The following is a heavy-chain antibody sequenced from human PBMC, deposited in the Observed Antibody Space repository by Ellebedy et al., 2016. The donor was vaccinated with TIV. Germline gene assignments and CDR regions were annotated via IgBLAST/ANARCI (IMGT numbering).Heavy chain of an antibody. J-gene: IGHJ5*01. Sequence: GGSLRLXXAASGFLFNQYGMHWVRQAPGKGLEWVAVIANDGRNKYYGDSVKGRFTISRDISKNTLYLQMNSLKVEDTAVYYCANMAWGNEDYSVDSWGQGTLVTVSS. CDR1: GFLFNQYG. D-gene: IGHD2-21*01. V-gene: IGHV3-30*18. CDR3: ANMAWGNEDYSVDS. CDR2: IANDGRNK.